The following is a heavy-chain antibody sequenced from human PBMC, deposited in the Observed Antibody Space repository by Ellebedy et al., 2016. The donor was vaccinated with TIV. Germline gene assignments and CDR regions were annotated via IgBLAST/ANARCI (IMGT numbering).Heavy chain of an antibody. D-gene: IGHD5-12*01. CDR1: GFTFSDYY. CDR2: ISSSSSYT. CDR3: ARVVATITYGIYYFDY. Sequence: LSLTCAASGFTFSDYYMSWIRQAPGKGLEWVSYISSSSSYTNYADSVKGRFTISRDNAKNSLYLQMNSLRAEDTAVYYCARVVATITYGIYYFDYWGQGTLVTVSS. J-gene: IGHJ4*02. V-gene: IGHV3-11*06.